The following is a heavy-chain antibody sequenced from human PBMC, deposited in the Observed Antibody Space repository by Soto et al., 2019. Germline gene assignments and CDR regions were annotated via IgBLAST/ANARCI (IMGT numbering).Heavy chain of an antibody. V-gene: IGHV1-69*08. CDR1: GGTFSSYT. D-gene: IGHD4-17*01. CDR2: IIPILGIA. CDR3: ARDPASVTTVVTPDY. Sequence: QVQLVQSGAEVKKPGSSVKVSCKASGGTFSSYTISWVRQAPGQGLEWMGRIIPILGIANYAQKFQGRVTITADKSTSTAYMELSSLRSEDTAVYYCARDPASVTTVVTPDYWGQGTLVTVSS. J-gene: IGHJ4*02.